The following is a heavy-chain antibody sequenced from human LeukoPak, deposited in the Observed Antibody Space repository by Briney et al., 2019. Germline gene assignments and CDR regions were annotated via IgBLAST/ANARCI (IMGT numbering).Heavy chain of an antibody. CDR3: ARDSGGIAAAGTVDY. J-gene: IGHJ4*02. CDR2: ISSNGGST. V-gene: IGHV3-64*01. CDR1: GFTFSSYA. Sequence: GGSLRLSCAASGFTFSSYAMHWVRQAPGKGLEYVSAISSNGGSTYYANSVEGRFTISRDNSKNTLYLQMGSLRAEDMAVYYCARDSGGIAAAGTVDYWGQGTLVTVSS. D-gene: IGHD6-13*01.